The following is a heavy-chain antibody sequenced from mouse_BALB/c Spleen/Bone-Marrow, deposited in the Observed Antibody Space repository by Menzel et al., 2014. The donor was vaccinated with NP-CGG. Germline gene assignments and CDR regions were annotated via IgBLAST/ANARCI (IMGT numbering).Heavy chain of an antibody. CDR1: DYTFTNYW. J-gene: IGHJ3*01. Sequence: VQLQQSGAELAKPGASMKMSCKASDYTFTNYWMHWVKQRPGQGLEWIGYIDPSTGYTEYNQKFKDKATLTADKSPSTAYMQLSRLTSEDSAVYYCASYRFAYRGQGTLVTVSA. CDR3: ASYRFAY. V-gene: IGHV1-7*01. CDR2: IDPSTGYT. D-gene: IGHD2-10*01.